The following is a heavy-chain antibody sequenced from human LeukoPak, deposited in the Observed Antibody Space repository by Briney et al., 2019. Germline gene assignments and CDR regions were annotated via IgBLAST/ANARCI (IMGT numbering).Heavy chain of an antibody. J-gene: IGHJ4*02. V-gene: IGHV3-21*01. Sequence: PGGSLRLSCAASGFTFSSYAMSWVRQAPGKGLEWVSSISSSGSYKYYADSVKGRFTISRDNAKNSLYLQMNSLRAEDTAVYYCARTEDGSSWNFDYWGQGTLVSVSS. D-gene: IGHD6-13*01. CDR3: ARTEDGSSWNFDY. CDR1: GFTFSSYA. CDR2: ISSSGSYK.